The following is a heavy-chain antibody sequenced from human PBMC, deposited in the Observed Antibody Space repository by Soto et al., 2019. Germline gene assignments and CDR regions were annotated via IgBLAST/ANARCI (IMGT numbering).Heavy chain of an antibody. D-gene: IGHD3-22*01. V-gene: IGHV1-8*01. Sequence: QVQLVQSGAEVKKPGASVKVSCKASGYNFTSYVSNWVRQATGQGLEWIGWMNTNSGKTGYAQKSQGRVTMTRNTSISTAYMELSSMRSEDTAVYYCARVSGYYDSSGYYYGMDVGGQGTTVTVSS. CDR1: GYNFTSYV. J-gene: IGHJ6*02. CDR3: ARVSGYYDSSGYYYGMDV. CDR2: MNTNSGKT.